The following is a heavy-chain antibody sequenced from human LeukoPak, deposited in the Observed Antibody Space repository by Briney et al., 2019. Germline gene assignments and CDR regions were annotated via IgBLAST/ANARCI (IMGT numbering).Heavy chain of an antibody. J-gene: IGHJ3*02. CDR1: GGSIRSSYYY. Sequence: SETPSLTCTVSGGSIRSSYYYWGWIRQPPGKGLEWIGSIYDSGSTYYNPSLKSRVTISVDTSKNQFSLKLSSVTAADTAVYYCARRGYSSSWWPRNPDAFDIWGQGTMVTVSS. D-gene: IGHD6-13*01. CDR2: IYDSGST. CDR3: ARRGYSSSWWPRNPDAFDI. V-gene: IGHV4-39*07.